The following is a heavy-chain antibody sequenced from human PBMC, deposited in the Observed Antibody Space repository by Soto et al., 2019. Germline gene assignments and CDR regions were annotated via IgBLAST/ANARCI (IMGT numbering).Heavy chain of an antibody. Sequence: QLQLQESGPGLVKPSETLSLTCIVSGGSISSSSYYWGWIRQPPGKGLEWIGSIYYSGSTYYNLSLKSRDTISVDTSKNQLALKLSSVTAADTAVYYCARTSQGYDFWSGFQGWFDPWGQGTLVTVSS. CDR3: ARTSQGYDFWSGFQGWFDP. V-gene: IGHV4-39*01. CDR2: IYYSGST. J-gene: IGHJ5*02. CDR1: GGSISSSSYY. D-gene: IGHD3-3*01.